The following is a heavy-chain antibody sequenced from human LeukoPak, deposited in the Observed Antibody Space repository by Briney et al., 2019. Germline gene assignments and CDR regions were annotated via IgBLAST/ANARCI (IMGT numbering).Heavy chain of an antibody. V-gene: IGHV3-23*01. CDR2: ISGGAGST. J-gene: IGHJ4*02. CDR3: AKDRWYSSSQGVDY. Sequence: GGSLRLSCAASAITFSTYAMSWVRQAPGKGMECVSVISGGAGSTYYADSVKGRFTISRDNSKNTLYLQMNSLRAEDTVVYYCAKDRWYSSSQGVDYWGQGTLVTVSS. D-gene: IGHD6-13*01. CDR1: AITFSTYA.